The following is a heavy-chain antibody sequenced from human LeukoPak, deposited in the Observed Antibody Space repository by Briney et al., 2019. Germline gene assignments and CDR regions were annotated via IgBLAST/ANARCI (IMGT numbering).Heavy chain of an antibody. D-gene: IGHD6-19*01. V-gene: IGHV3-43*02. CDR3: AKDMSSSGWYSVFDY. CDR1: GFTFDDYA. CDR2: ISGDGGST. J-gene: IGHJ4*02. Sequence: GGSLRLSCAASGFTFDDYAMHWVRQAPGKGLEWVSLISGDGGSTYYADSVKGRFTISRDNSKNSLYLQMNSLRTEDTALYHCAKDMSSSGWYSVFDYWGQGTLVTVSS.